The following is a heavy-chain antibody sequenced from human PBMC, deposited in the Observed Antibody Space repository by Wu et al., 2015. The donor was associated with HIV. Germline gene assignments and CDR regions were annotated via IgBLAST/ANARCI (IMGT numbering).Heavy chain of an antibody. D-gene: IGHD3-22*01. CDR1: GYTFTGYY. CDR2: IDPNSGGT. Sequence: QVQLVQSGAEVKKPGASVKVSCKASGYTFTGYYMHWVRQAPGQGLEWMGWIDPNSGGTNYAQKFQGRVTMTRDTSISTAYMELSRLRSDDTAVYYCARPMYYYDSSGDHWHDAFDIWGQGTMVTVSS. J-gene: IGHJ3*02. V-gene: IGHV1-2*02. CDR3: ARPMYYYDSSGDHWHDAFDI.